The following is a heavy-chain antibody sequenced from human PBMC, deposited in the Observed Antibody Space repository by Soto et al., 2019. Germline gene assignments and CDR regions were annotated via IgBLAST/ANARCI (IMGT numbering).Heavy chain of an antibody. J-gene: IGHJ6*03. Sequence: GGSLRLSCEVSGFTLSRYSLNWVRQAPGKGLEWVAYISSTVSTRYYADSVKGRFTISRDNAKNSLYLQMNNLRADDTAIYYCARGADPYYHYYVDVWGKGTTVPSP. V-gene: IGHV3-48*01. CDR2: ISSTVSTR. CDR1: GFTLSRYS. CDR3: ARGADPYYHYYVDV.